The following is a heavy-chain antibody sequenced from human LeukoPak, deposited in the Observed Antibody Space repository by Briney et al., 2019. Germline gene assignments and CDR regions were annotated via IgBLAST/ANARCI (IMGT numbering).Heavy chain of an antibody. D-gene: IGHD5-18*01. CDR1: GFTFTSYG. CDR2: ISYDGSNK. V-gene: IGHV3-30*18. CDR3: AKALVDTAMVNQGFDY. Sequence: AGGSLRLSCAASGFTFTSYGIHWVRQAQGKGLEWVAVISYDGSNKYYADSVKGRFTISRDNSKNTLYLQMNSLRAEDTAVYYCAKALVDTAMVNQGFDYWGQGTLVTVSS. J-gene: IGHJ4*02.